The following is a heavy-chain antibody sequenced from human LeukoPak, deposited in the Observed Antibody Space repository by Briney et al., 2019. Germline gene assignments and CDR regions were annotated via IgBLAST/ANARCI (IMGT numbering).Heavy chain of an antibody. CDR2: IYGGSNT. CDR3: ARDLPGGGY. V-gene: IGHV3-53*05. J-gene: IGHJ4*02. CDR1: GFTVSSIY. Sequence: PGGSLRLSCAASGFTVSSIYMSWVRQAPGKGLEWISVIYGGSNTYYYADSVKGRFTISRDNSKNTLYLQMNSLRAEDTAVYYCARDLPGGGYWGQGTLVTVSS. D-gene: IGHD3-10*01.